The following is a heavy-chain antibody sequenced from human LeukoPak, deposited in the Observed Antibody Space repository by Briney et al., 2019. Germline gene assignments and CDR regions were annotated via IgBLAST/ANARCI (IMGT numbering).Heavy chain of an antibody. CDR1: GFTFSSYA. CDR3: AKAPVGATSYLDS. CDR2: IRSNGGST. J-gene: IGHJ4*02. D-gene: IGHD1-26*01. Sequence: PGGSLRLSCSASGFTFSSYAMHWVRQAPGKGLEYVSGIRSNGGSTYYADSVKGRFTISRDNSKNILYLQMSSLRPEDTAVYYCAKAPVGATSYLDSWGQGTLVTVSS. V-gene: IGHV3-64D*08.